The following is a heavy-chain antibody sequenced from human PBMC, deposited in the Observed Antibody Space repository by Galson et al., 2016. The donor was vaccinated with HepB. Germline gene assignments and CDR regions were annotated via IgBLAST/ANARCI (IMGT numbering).Heavy chain of an antibody. Sequence: SLRLSCAASGFTFSRYAMHWVRQAPGKGLEWVAVMSYDGSNEDYIDSVKGRFSISRDNSENTLYLQMSSLRVEDTAMYYCAKDRNYYGSGSYWGPYYYGMDVWGQGTTVTVSS. V-gene: IGHV3-30*18. D-gene: IGHD3-10*01. CDR1: GFTFSRYA. CDR2: MSYDGSNE. CDR3: AKDRNYYGSGSYWGPYYYGMDV. J-gene: IGHJ6*02.